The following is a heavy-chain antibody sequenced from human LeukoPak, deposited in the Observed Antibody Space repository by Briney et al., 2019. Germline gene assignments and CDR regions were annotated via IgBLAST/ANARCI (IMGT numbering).Heavy chain of an antibody. CDR2: INPNSGGT. CDR1: GYTFTGYY. J-gene: IGHJ4*02. D-gene: IGHD6-19*01. V-gene: IGHV1-2*02. Sequence: ASVKVSCKASGYTFTGYYMHWVRRAPGQGLEWMGWINPNSGGTNYAQKFQGRVTMTRDTSISTAYMELSRLRSDDTAVYYCARATDSSGWYRGDYFDYWGQGTLVTVSS. CDR3: ARATDSSGWYRGDYFDY.